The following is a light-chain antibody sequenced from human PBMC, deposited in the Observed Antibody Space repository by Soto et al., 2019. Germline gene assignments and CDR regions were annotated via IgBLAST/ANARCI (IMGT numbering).Light chain of an antibody. V-gene: IGKV3-15*01. J-gene: IGKJ1*01. CDR3: HQRQSWPRT. CDR1: QSVSID. CDR2: GAS. Sequence: EIVMTQSAATVPVSPGERVTLPGRASQSVSIDLAWYQQKPGQAPRLLIYGASTRATDIPPSFTGSGSGTEFTLTISSLQSEDIAVYYCHQRQSWPRTFGQGTKVDIK.